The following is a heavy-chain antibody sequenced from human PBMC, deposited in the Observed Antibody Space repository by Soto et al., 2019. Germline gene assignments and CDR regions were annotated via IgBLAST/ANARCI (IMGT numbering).Heavy chain of an antibody. CDR1: GFTFSSYS. CDR2: ISSSSSYI. D-gene: IGHD3-3*01. Sequence: PGGSLRLSCAASGFTFSSYSMNWVRQAPGKGLEWVSSISSSSSYIYYADSVKGRFTISRDNAKNSLYLQMNSLRAEDTAVYYCARSPRFLEPNWFDPWGQGTLVTVSS. V-gene: IGHV3-21*04. J-gene: IGHJ5*02. CDR3: ARSPRFLEPNWFDP.